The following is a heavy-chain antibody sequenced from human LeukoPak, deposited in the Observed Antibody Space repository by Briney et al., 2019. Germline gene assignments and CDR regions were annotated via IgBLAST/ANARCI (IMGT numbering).Heavy chain of an antibody. V-gene: IGHV1-2*02. Sequence: ASVKVSCKASGYTFTGYYMHWVRQAPGQGLEWMGWINPNSGGTNYAQKFQGRVTMTRDTSISTAYMELSRLRSDDTAVYYCAREAIYDILTGYSPGAFDIRGQGTMVTVSS. CDR1: GYTFTGYY. J-gene: IGHJ3*02. CDR3: AREAIYDILTGYSPGAFDI. CDR2: INPNSGGT. D-gene: IGHD3-9*01.